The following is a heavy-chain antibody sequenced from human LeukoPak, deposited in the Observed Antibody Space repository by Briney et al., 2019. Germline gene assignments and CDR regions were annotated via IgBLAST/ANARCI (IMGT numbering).Heavy chain of an antibody. J-gene: IGHJ4*02. CDR1: GLPFRSYD. CDR2: ISGSGGST. D-gene: IGHD5-12*01. Sequence: GGSLRLSCAAWGLPFRSYDMGWVRQAPGRGVEGVSAISGSGGSTYYADSVKGRFTISRDNSKNTLYLQMNSLRAEDTAVYYCAKGAYSGYSSFDYWGQGTLVTVSS. V-gene: IGHV3-23*01. CDR3: AKGAYSGYSSFDY.